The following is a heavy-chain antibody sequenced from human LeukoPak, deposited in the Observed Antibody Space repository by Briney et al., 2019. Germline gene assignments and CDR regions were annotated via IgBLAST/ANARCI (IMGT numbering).Heavy chain of an antibody. CDR2: IYYSGST. V-gene: IGHV4-59*12. J-gene: IGHJ5*02. CDR1: GGSISSYY. Sequence: SETLSLTCTVSGGSISSYYWSWIRQPPGKGLEWIGYIYYSGSTNYNPSLKSRVTISVDTSKNQFSLKLSSVAAADTAVYYCARDRPWSSSWQSGWFDPWGQGTLVTVSS. CDR3: ARDRPWSSSWQSGWFDP. D-gene: IGHD6-13*01.